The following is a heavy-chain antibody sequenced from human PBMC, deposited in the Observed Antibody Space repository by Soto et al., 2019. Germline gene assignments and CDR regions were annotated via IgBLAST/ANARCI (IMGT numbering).Heavy chain of an antibody. V-gene: IGHV4-39*07. D-gene: IGHD3-10*01. CDR1: GGSISSSSFH. Sequence: PSETLSLTCTVSGGSISSSSFHWGWIRQPPGKGLEWIGSIYYSGSTYYSPSLKSRVTIDTSKNQFSLKLSSVTAADTAVYYCARGRPGSGSYYKSSPFGMDVWGQGTTVTVSS. CDR2: IYYSGST. CDR3: ARGRPGSGSYYKSSPFGMDV. J-gene: IGHJ6*02.